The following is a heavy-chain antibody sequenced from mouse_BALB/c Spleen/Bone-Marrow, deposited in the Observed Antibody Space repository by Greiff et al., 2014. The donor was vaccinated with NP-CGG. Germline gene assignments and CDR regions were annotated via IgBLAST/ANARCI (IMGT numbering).Heavy chain of an antibody. CDR1: GFNIKDTF. J-gene: IGHJ3*01. CDR2: IDPASGNT. CDR3: AHDAPFTY. V-gene: IGHV14-3*02. Sequence: EVKLQESGADLVKPGASVELSCTTSGFNIKDTFMHWVKQRPEQGLEWIGRIDPASGNTKYDPKFQGKATITADTSSNKVSLQLSGLTSEDTAVYYCAHDAPFTYWGQGTLVTVSA. D-gene: IGHD2-3*01.